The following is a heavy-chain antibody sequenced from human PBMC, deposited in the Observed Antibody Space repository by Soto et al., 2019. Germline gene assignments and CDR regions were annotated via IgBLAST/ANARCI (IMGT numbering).Heavy chain of an antibody. CDR3: AGDPDSHYNDSHASSYP. J-gene: IGHJ5*02. Sequence: QVQLVQSGAEVKKPGSSVKVSCKASGGTFSTYTITWVRQAPGQGLEWMGRIIPISGIINYAQKFQGRVTISADKFPGTAYMELTGLRSDDTAVYYCAGDPDSHYNDSHASSYPWGQGTLVTVSS. V-gene: IGHV1-69*08. CDR2: IIPISGII. D-gene: IGHD4-4*01. CDR1: GGTFSTYT.